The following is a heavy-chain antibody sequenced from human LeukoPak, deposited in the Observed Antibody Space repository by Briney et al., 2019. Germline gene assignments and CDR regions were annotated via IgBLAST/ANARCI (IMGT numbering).Heavy chain of an antibody. CDR3: ARDSSGWYHWFDP. J-gene: IGHJ5*02. Sequence: GGSLRLSCAASGFTFSSYEMNWVRQAPGKGLEWVSYISSSGSTIYYADSVKGRFTISRDNAKNSLYLQMNSLRAEDTAVYYCARDSSGWYHWFDPWGQGTLVTVSS. CDR2: ISSSGSTI. D-gene: IGHD6-19*01. CDR1: GFTFSSYE. V-gene: IGHV3-48*03.